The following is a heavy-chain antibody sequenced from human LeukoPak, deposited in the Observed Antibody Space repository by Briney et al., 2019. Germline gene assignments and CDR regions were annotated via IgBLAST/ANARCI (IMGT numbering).Heavy chain of an antibody. J-gene: IGHJ5*02. Sequence: VASVKVSCKASGGTFSSYAISWVRQAPGQGLEWMGGIIPIFDTANYAQKFQGRVTITADESTSTAYMELSSLRSEDTAVYYCARGREVLRYFDWLLNNWFGPWGQGTLVTVSS. D-gene: IGHD3-9*01. V-gene: IGHV1-69*01. CDR3: ARGREVLRYFDWLLNNWFGP. CDR2: IIPIFDTA. CDR1: GGTFSSYA.